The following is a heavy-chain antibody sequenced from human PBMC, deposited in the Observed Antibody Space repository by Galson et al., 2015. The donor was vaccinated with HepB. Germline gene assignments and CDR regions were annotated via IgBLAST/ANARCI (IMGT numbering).Heavy chain of an antibody. D-gene: IGHD2-2*01. J-gene: IGHJ6*03. Sequence: SLRLSCAASGFTVSSTYMSWVRQAPGKGLDWVSVIYDGDSRYYADAVKGRFTISSDNSRNTLNLQMNSLRDEDTAVYYWARSKYGYYYMDVWGKGTTVTVSS. V-gene: IGHV3-66*01. CDR2: IYDGDSR. CDR1: GFTVSSTY. CDR3: ARSKYGYYYMDV.